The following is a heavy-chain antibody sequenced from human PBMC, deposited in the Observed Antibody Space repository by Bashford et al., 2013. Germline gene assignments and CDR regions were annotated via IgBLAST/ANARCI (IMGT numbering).Heavy chain of an antibody. J-gene: IGHJ4*02. D-gene: IGHD3-9*01. CDR3: SRHQYTTDWYIDY. CDR1: GFSFSGSA. CDR2: FSLDTRNYPT. Sequence: GSLRLSCSASGFSFSGSAVHWVRQAPGKGLEWLGRFSLDTRNYPTAYAPSLKGRFSISTDDSRSTAYLQMSSLQAEDTAIYFCSRHQYTTDWYIDYWGQGTLVTVSS. V-gene: IGHV3-73*01.